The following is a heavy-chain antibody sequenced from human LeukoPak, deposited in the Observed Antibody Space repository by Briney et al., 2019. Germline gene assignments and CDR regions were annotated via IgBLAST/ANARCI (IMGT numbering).Heavy chain of an antibody. V-gene: IGHV4-61*01. J-gene: IGHJ4*02. Sequence: SDTLSLPCTVSGDAVSRDSYTWSWIPQPPGKGLEWIVYLCRSRSTDYNATLKCPVTISSDTSKNQLSLKLTSVTAADTAVYYCARACGEWSFDYLGQGTLVTVSS. CDR2: LCRSRST. CDR3: ARACGEWSFDY. D-gene: IGHD3-3*01. CDR1: GDAVSRDSYT.